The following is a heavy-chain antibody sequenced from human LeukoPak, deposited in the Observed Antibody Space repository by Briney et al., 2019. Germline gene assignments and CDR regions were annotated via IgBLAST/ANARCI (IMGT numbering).Heavy chain of an antibody. CDR1: GFTFSSYA. CDR2: IKQDGSEK. J-gene: IGHJ4*02. Sequence: PGGSLRLSCAASGFTFSSYAMSWVRQAPGKGLEWVANIKQDGSEKYYVDSVKGRFTISRDNAENSLFLQMNSLRAEDTAVYYCARDKRYDYGDSHFDYWGQGTLVTVSS. D-gene: IGHD4-17*01. V-gene: IGHV3-7*01. CDR3: ARDKRYDYGDSHFDY.